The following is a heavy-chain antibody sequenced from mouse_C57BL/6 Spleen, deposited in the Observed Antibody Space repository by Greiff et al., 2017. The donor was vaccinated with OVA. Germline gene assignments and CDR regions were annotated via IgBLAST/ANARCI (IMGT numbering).Heavy chain of an antibody. J-gene: IGHJ2*01. V-gene: IGHV1-82*01. CDR1: GYAFSSSW. Sequence: VQLQQSGPELVKPGASVKISCKASGYAFSSSWMNWVKPRPGKGLEWIGRIYPGDGDTNYNGKFKGKATLTADKSYSTAYMQLSSLTSEDSAVYFCARGTAQATDDYWGQGTTLTVSS. CDR2: IYPGDGDT. CDR3: ARGTAQATDDY. D-gene: IGHD3-2*02.